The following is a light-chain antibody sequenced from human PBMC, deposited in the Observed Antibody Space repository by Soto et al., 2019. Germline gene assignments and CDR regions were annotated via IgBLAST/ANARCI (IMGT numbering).Light chain of an antibody. V-gene: IGLV1-40*01. J-gene: IGLJ1*01. CDR2: GNN. CDR3: QSYDSALRGYV. Sequence: QSLLTQPPSLSGAPGQRVTISCTGSISNIGAGYHVHWYQQLPGTAPKRLIYGNNNRPSGVPDRFSGSKSGTSASLAITGLQAEDEADYYCQSYDSALRGYVFGTGTKVTVL. CDR1: ISNIGAGYH.